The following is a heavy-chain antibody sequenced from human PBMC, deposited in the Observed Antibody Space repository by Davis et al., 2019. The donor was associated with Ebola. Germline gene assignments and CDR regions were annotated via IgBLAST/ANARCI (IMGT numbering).Heavy chain of an antibody. CDR2: IYTGDSDT. J-gene: IGHJ3*02. Sequence: GESLKISCQGSGYRFTNYWIAWVRQMPGQGLEWMGIIYTGDSDTKYSPSLQGEVTISIDKSTNTAYLQRSSLKASDTAMYYCARLRRDTAGYYSYRGAFDIWGQGTMVTVSS. V-gene: IGHV5-51*01. CDR3: ARLRRDTAGYYSYRGAFDI. CDR1: GYRFTNYW. D-gene: IGHD3-22*01.